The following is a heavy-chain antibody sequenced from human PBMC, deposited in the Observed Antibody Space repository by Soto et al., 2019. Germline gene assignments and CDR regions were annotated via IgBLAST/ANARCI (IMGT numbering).Heavy chain of an antibody. V-gene: IGHV2-5*02. CDR2: IYWDDDK. CDR1: GFSLTTSGVG. CDR3: VHRRGADIFDP. Sequence: QITLKESGPTLVKPTQTLTLTCTFSGFSLTTSGVGVAWIRQPPGKALEWLGIIYWDDDKRYSPSLKSRLTITQNTSKNQVVLTINNMDPVDTATYYCVHRRGADIFDPWGQGTLVTVSS. J-gene: IGHJ5*02. D-gene: IGHD1-26*01.